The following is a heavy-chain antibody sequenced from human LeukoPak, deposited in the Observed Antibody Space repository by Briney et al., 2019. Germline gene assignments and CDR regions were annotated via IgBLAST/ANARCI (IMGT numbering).Heavy chain of an antibody. CDR1: GFTFSSYA. D-gene: IGHD3-10*01. J-gene: IGHJ4*02. Sequence: RAGGSLRLSCAASGFTFSSYAMIWVRQAPGKGLEWVSLISDSGTSTYYPDSARGRFTISRDNSKNTVYLQMNSLRAEDTAVYYCAKGVSGYGSGRPFDYWGQGTLVTVSS. CDR2: ISDSGTST. V-gene: IGHV3-23*01. CDR3: AKGVSGYGSGRPFDY.